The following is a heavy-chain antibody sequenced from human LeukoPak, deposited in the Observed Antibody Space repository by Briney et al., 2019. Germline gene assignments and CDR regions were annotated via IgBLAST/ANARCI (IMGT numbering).Heavy chain of an antibody. Sequence: SVKVSCKASGGTFSSYAISWVRQAPGQGLEWMGRIIPILGIANYAQKFQGRVTITADKSTSTAYMELSSLRSEDTAVYYCAREVQLWLLVLTHSAFDIWGQGTMVTVSS. J-gene: IGHJ3*02. CDR1: GGTFSSYA. V-gene: IGHV1-69*04. CDR2: IIPILGIA. CDR3: AREVQLWLLVLTHSAFDI. D-gene: IGHD5-18*01.